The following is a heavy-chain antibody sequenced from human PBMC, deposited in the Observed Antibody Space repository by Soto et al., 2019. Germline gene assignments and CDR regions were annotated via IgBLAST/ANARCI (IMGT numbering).Heavy chain of an antibody. CDR3: ARNPYGSGLFDP. CDR1: GYNFIDYD. V-gene: IGHV1-8*01. D-gene: IGHD6-19*01. CDR2: MTPNSGNT. Sequence: ASVKVSCKASGYNFIDYDINWARQSTGQGLEWMGWMTPNSGNTGYAQKFQGRVTLTRDTSIGAAYMELSSLKSEDTAVYYCARNPYGSGLFDPWGQGTLVTVSS. J-gene: IGHJ5*02.